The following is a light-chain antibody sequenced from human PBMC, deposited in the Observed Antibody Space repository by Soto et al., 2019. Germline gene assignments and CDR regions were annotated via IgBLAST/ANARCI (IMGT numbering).Light chain of an antibody. CDR1: SSDVGAYNY. CDR3: SSYAGSSTWV. J-gene: IGLJ2*01. CDR2: EVS. Sequence: QSALTQPPSASGSPGQSATISCTGTSSDVGAYNYVSWYQQYPGKAPKLIIYEVSKRPSGVPNRFSGSKSGNTASLTVSGLQPEDEADYYCSSYAGSSTWVFGGGTQLTVL. V-gene: IGLV2-8*01.